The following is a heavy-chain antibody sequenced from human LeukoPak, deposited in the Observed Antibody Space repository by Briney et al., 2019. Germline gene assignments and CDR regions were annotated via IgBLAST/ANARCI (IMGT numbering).Heavy chain of an antibody. V-gene: IGHV4-4*07. CDR2: IYSSGFT. Sequence: SETLSLTCTVSGGSIGRYWWGWIRQPAGKGLEWIGHIYSSGFTNYNPSLKSRVTMSVDTSKNQFSLNLSSVTAADTAVYYCARGSSSGRTGDYWGQGTLVTVTS. CDR3: ARGSSSGRTGDY. J-gene: IGHJ4*02. D-gene: IGHD1-1*01. CDR1: GGSIGRYW.